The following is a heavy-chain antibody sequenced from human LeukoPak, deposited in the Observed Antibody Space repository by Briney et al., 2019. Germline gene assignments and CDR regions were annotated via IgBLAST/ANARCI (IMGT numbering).Heavy chain of an antibody. CDR1: GFTFSSYE. J-gene: IGHJ4*02. V-gene: IGHV3-30*02. CDR2: IRYDENNI. CDR3: AKDRSYYYGSGGIDY. Sequence: GGSLRLSCAASGFTFSSYEMNWVRQAPGKGLEWVAFIRYDENNIYYADSVKGRFTISRDNSKNTLYLQMNSLRAEDTALYYCAKDRSYYYGSGGIDYWGQGTLVTVSS. D-gene: IGHD3-10*01.